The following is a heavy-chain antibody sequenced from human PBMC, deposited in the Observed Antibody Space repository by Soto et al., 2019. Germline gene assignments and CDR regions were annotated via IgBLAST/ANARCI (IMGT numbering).Heavy chain of an antibody. CDR3: ARHLWFGDTILSPGWFDP. V-gene: IGHV4-39*01. Sequence: PSETLSLTCTVSGGSISSSSYYWGWIRQPPGKGLEWIGSIYYSGSTYYNPSLKSRVTISVDTSKNQFSLRLSSVTAADTAVYYCARHLWFGDTILSPGWFDPWGQGTLVTVSS. CDR1: GGSISSSSYY. CDR2: IYYSGST. D-gene: IGHD3-10*01. J-gene: IGHJ5*02.